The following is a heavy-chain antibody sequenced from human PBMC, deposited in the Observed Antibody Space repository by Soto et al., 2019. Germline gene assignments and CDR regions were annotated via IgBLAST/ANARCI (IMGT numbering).Heavy chain of an antibody. Sequence: EVQLLESGGGLIQPGGSLRLSCAASGFTFTTYAMRWVRQAPGKGLEWVSAISASGDITYYADSVKGRFTISRDSSKNTLDLQMNGLRAEDTAIYYCAKDSNLIPWVSNHWGQGTLVTVSS. CDR1: GFTFTTYA. J-gene: IGHJ5*02. CDR3: AKDSNLIPWVSNH. CDR2: ISASGDIT. D-gene: IGHD7-27*01. V-gene: IGHV3-23*01.